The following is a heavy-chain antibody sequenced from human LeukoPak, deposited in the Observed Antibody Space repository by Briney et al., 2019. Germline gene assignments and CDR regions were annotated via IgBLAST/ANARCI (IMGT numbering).Heavy chain of an antibody. D-gene: IGHD4-23*01. CDR3: ATRGAFSGNSVIYH. J-gene: IGHJ5*02. Sequence: ASVKVSCKASGYTFTGYYMHWVRQAPGQGLEWMGWINPNSGGTNYAQKFQGRVTMTRDTSISTAYMELSRLRFDDTAVYYCATRGAFSGNSVIYHWGHGTLVTVSS. V-gene: IGHV1-2*02. CDR2: INPNSGGT. CDR1: GYTFTGYY.